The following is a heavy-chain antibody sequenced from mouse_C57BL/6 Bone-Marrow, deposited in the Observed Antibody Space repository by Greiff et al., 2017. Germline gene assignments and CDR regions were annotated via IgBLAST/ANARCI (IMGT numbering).Heavy chain of an antibody. D-gene: IGHD2-5*01. V-gene: IGHV7-1*01. Sequence: EVQLVESGGGLVQSGRSLRLSCATSGFTFSDFYMEWVRQAPGKGLEWIAASRNKANDYTTEYSASVKGRFIVSRDTSQSILYLQMNALRAEDTAIYYCARDAWSNYYAMDYWGQGTSVTVSS. J-gene: IGHJ4*01. CDR3: ARDAWSNYYAMDY. CDR1: GFTFSDFY. CDR2: SRNKANDYTT.